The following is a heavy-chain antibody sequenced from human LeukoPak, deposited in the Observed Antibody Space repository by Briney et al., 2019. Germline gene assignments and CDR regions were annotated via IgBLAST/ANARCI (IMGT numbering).Heavy chain of an antibody. CDR1: GYTLTELS. V-gene: IGHV1-24*01. J-gene: IGHJ6*02. CDR2: FDPEDGET. Sequence: ASVKVSCKVTGYTLTELSMHWVRQARGKGLEWMGGFDPEDGETIYAQKFQGRVTMTEDTSTDTAYMELSSLRSEDTAVYYCATMMSSPYYYYGMDVWGQGTTVTVSS. D-gene: IGHD3-16*01. CDR3: ATMMSSPYYYYGMDV.